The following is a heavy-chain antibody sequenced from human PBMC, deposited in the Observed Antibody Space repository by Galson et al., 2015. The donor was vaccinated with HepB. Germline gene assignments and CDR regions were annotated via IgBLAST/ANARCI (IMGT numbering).Heavy chain of an antibody. Sequence: CAISGDSVSSSSATRSWIRQSPSRGLEWLGRTYYRSKWYDEYAVSVKSRITVNPDTSKNQFSLQLNSVTAEDTALYYCARGNSQTRSFDYWGQGTLVTVSS. D-gene: IGHD1-1*01. CDR1: GDSVSSSSAT. CDR3: ARGNSQTRSFDY. V-gene: IGHV6-1*01. CDR2: TYYRSKWYD. J-gene: IGHJ4*02.